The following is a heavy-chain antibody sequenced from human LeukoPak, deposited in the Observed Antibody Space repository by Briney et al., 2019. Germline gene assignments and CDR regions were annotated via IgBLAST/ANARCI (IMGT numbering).Heavy chain of an antibody. J-gene: IGHJ6*03. CDR3: ARAQWELRIGSYYYYMDV. Sequence: SETLSLTCTVSGGSISSYYWSWIRQPPGKGLEWIGYIYYSGSTNYNPSLKSRVTISVDTSKNQFSLKLSSVTAADTAVYYCARAQWELRIGSYYYYMDVWGKGTTVTVSS. CDR1: GGSISSYY. CDR2: IYYSGST. V-gene: IGHV4-59*12. D-gene: IGHD1-26*01.